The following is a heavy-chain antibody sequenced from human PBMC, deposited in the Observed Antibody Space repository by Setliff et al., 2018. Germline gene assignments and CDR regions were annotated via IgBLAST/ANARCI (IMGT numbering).Heavy chain of an antibody. V-gene: IGHV1-69-2*01. J-gene: IGHJ4*02. D-gene: IGHD1-1*01. CDR3: AIDYGPTGTPYH. CDR2: IDPRDDFT. CDR1: GYTFGAHY. Sequence: ASVKVSCKASGYTFGAHYIHWVRQAPGQGLEALGRIDPRDDFTVYAERFKDRLTVTADTSTDTSYMEMSSLRFEDTAVYYCAIDYGPTGTPYHWGQGTPVTVSS.